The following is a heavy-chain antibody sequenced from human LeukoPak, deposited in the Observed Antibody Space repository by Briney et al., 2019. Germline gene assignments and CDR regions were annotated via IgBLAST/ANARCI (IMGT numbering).Heavy chain of an antibody. Sequence: GGSLRLSCAVSGFTVSSNYMSWVRQTPGKGLEWVSVIFSGGSTYYADSVKGRFTISRHKSNNTLYLQMNSLRGGETAVYYCTRYDGSGTFDYWGRGTLVTASS. CDR1: GFTVSSNY. J-gene: IGHJ4*02. CDR3: TRYDGSGTFDY. CDR2: IFSGGST. D-gene: IGHD3-3*01. V-gene: IGHV3-53*04.